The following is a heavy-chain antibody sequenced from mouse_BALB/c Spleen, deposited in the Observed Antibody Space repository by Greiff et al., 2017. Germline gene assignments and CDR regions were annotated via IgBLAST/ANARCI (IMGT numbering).Heavy chain of an antibody. CDR1: GYTFTSYY. CDR2: INPSNGGT. J-gene: IGHJ4*01. CDR3: TKSSYYGNYQAMDY. V-gene: IGHV1S81*02. D-gene: IGHD2-10*01. Sequence: VQLQQSGAELVKPGASVKLSCKASGYTFTSYYMYWVKQRPGQGLEWIGEINPSNGGTNFNEKSKSKATLTVDKSSSTAYMQLSSLTSEHSAVYYCTKSSYYGNYQAMDYWGQGTSVTVSS.